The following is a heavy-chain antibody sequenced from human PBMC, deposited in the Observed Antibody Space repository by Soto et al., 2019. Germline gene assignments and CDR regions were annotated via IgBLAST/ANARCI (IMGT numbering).Heavy chain of an antibody. J-gene: IGHJ4*02. CDR2: IYYSGST. CDR3: ARGRVATMASPPIFDY. CDR1: GVSISSYY. D-gene: IGHD5-12*01. V-gene: IGHV4-59*01. Sequence: PSATLSLTFTFSGVSISSYYWRWIRQPAGKGLEWIGYIYYSGSTNYNPSLKSRVTISVDTSKNQFSLKLSSVTAADTAVYYCARGRVATMASPPIFDYWGQGNLVTGSS.